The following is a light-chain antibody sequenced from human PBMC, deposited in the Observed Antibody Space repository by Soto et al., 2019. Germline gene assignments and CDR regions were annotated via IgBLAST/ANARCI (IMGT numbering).Light chain of an antibody. CDR1: QNVSSN. V-gene: IGKV3-15*01. Sequence: DIVMTQSPGTLSVSVGARVTISCRASQNVSSNLAWYQQRPGQAPRLLIYSADTRATGIPATSSGSGSGTESILPLTSLQSGDAAAYSGQQYYDWPRGTFGQGTKVDIK. CDR3: QQYYDWPRGT. J-gene: IGKJ1*01. CDR2: SAD.